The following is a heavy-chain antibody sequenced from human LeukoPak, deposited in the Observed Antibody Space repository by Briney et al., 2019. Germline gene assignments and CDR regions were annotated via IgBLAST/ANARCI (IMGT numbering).Heavy chain of an antibody. D-gene: IGHD3-22*01. Sequence: GGSLRLSCAASGFTFSSYSMNWVRQAPGKGLEWVSSISSSSSYIYYADSVKGRFTISRDNAKNSLYLQMNSLRAEDTAVYYCARGNGPYDSSGYPAFDIWGQGTMVTVSS. V-gene: IGHV3-21*01. CDR1: GFTFSSYS. CDR3: ARGNGPYDSSGYPAFDI. J-gene: IGHJ3*02. CDR2: ISSSSSYI.